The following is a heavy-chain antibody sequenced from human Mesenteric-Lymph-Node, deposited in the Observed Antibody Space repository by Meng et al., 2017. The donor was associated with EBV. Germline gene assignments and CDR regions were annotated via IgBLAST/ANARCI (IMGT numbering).Heavy chain of an antibody. CDR1: GGSFSGYY. CDR3: ARGEKGPIDY. CDR2: INHSGST. J-gene: IGHJ4*02. V-gene: IGHV4-34*01. Sequence: QVQLQQWGAVLLKPSETLSLTGAVYGGSFSGYYWSWIRQPPGKGLEWIGEINHSGSTNYNPSLKSRVTISVDTSKNQFSLKLSSVTAADTAVYYCARGEKGPIDYWGQGTLVTVSS.